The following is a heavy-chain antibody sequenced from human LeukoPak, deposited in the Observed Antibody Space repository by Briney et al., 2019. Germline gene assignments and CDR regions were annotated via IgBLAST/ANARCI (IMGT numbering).Heavy chain of an antibody. J-gene: IGHJ4*02. D-gene: IGHD2-21*02. V-gene: IGHV1-18*01. CDR3: ARAPLGYCGGDCPPYYFDY. Sequence: RASVKVSCKASGYTFTSYGISWVRQAPGQGLEWMGWISAYNGNTNYAQKLQGRVTMTTDTSTSTAYMELRSLRSDDTAVYYCARAPLGYCGGDCPPYYFDYWGQGTLVTVSS. CDR1: GYTFTSYG. CDR2: ISAYNGNT.